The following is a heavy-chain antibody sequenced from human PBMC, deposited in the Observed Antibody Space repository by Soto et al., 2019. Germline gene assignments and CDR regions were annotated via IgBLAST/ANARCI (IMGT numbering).Heavy chain of an antibody. V-gene: IGHV1-18*01. D-gene: IGHD6-13*01. CDR2: ISAYNGNT. CDR1: GYTFTSYG. CDR3: ARERYSSSFKGYYYYGMDV. J-gene: IGHJ6*02. Sequence: QVQLVQSGAEVKKPGASVKVSCKASGYTFTSYGISWVRQAPGQGLEWMGWISAYNGNTNYAQKLQGRVTMTTDTATSTAYMELRSLRSDDTAVYYCARERYSSSFKGYYYYGMDVWGQGTTVTVSS.